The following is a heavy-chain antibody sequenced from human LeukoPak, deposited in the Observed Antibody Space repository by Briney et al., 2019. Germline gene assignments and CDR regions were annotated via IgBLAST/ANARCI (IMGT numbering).Heavy chain of an antibody. CDR2: IIPILGIA. V-gene: IGHV1-69*04. D-gene: IGHD6-19*01. Sequence: ASVKVSCKASGGTFSSYAISWVRQAPGQGLEWMGRIIPILGIANYARKFQGRVTITADKSTSTAYMELSSLRSEDTAVYYCARVGVAGVYFDYWGQGTLVTVSS. J-gene: IGHJ4*02. CDR3: ARVGVAGVYFDY. CDR1: GGTFSSYA.